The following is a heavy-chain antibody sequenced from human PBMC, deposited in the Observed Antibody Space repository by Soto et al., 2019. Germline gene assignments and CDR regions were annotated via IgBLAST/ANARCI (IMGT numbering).Heavy chain of an antibody. CDR2: ISYDGSNK. CDR1: GFTFSSYG. Sequence: QVQLVESGGGVVQPGRSLRLSCAASGFTFSSYGMHWVRQAPGKGLEWVAVISYDGSNKYYADSVKGRFTISRDNSKNTLYLQMNSLRAENTGVYYCAKHHCVTRVRGDPLDYWGQGTLVTVSS. D-gene: IGHD3-10*01. CDR3: AKHHCVTRVRGDPLDY. J-gene: IGHJ4*02. V-gene: IGHV3-30*18.